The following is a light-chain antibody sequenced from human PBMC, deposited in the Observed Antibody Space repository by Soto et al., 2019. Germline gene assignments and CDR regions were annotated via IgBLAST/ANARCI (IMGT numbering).Light chain of an antibody. J-gene: IGKJ3*01. Sequence: DIEMTKYPSSLSASVGDRVTITCRARQTIWSYLNWYQQKPGKAPTLLNYTTSTLQSGVPSMFRGRGSGKYLTLTISTLKPADFVTYYCQQSYNTPRHFGPGTNVDV. V-gene: IGKV1-39*01. CDR2: TTS. CDR3: QQSYNTPRH. CDR1: QTIWSY.